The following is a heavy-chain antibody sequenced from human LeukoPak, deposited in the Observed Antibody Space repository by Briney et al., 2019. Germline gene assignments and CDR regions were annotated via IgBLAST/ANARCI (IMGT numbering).Heavy chain of an antibody. V-gene: IGHV4-34*01. D-gene: IGHD3-10*01. CDR3: ARMRDYYGTPTRRTNWFDP. CDR2: INHSGST. J-gene: IGHJ5*02. CDR1: GFTFSDYF. Sequence: GSLRLSCAASGFTFSDYFMCWIRQAPGKGLEWIGEINHSGSTNYNPSLKSRVTISVDTSKNQFSLKLSSVTAADTAVYYCARMRDYYGTPTRRTNWFDPWGQGTLVTVSS.